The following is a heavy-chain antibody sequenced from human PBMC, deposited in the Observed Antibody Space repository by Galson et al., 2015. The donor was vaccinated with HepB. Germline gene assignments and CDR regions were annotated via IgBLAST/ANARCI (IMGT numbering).Heavy chain of an antibody. CDR1: GFTFSSYS. Sequence: SLRLSCAASGFTFSSYSMNWVRQAPGKGLEWVSYISSSSSTIYYADSVKGRFTISRDNAKNSLYLQMNSLRAEDTAVYYCARVARPTVTTPPFQHWGQGTLVTVSS. CDR2: ISSSSSTI. D-gene: IGHD4-17*01. V-gene: IGHV3-48*01. J-gene: IGHJ1*01. CDR3: ARVARPTVTTPPFQH.